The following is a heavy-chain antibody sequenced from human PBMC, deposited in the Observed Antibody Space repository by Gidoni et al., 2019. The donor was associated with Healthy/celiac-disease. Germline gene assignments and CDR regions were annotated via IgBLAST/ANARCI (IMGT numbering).Heavy chain of an antibody. Sequence: EVQLVVSGGGVVQPGGSLRLSCAASGLTFDDYAMHWVRQAPGKSLEWVSLMSGDGGSTYYADSVKGRFTISRDNSKNSLYLQMNSLRTEDTALYYCAKDYQYYYDSSGYFDYWGQGTLVTVSS. D-gene: IGHD3-22*01. J-gene: IGHJ4*02. CDR1: GLTFDDYA. CDR3: AKDYQYYYDSSGYFDY. V-gene: IGHV3-43*02. CDR2: MSGDGGST.